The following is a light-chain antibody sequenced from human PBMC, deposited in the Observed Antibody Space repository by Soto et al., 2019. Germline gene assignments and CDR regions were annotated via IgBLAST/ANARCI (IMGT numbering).Light chain of an antibody. CDR2: GAP. Sequence: EIVLTQSPGALSFSPGERATVSCRASQRVSGSYLAWYQQKPGQAPRLLIYGAPRRATGIPDRFSGSGSGTDFTLTISRLEPEDFAVYYCQQYGSSPITFGQGTRLEI. CDR3: QQYGSSPIT. V-gene: IGKV3-20*01. CDR1: QRVSGSY. J-gene: IGKJ5*01.